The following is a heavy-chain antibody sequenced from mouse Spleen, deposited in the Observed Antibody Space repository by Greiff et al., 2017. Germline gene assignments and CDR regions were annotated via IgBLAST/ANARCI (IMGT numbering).Heavy chain of an antibody. Sequence: LVKTGASVKISCKASGYSFTGYYMHWVKQSHGKSLEWIGYISCYNGATSYNQKFKDKATLTADKSSSTAYMQLSSLTSEDSAVYYCARPDHEGFAYWGQGTLVTVSA. J-gene: IGHJ3*01. V-gene: IGHV1S34*01. CDR2: ISCYNGAT. CDR1: GYSFTGYY. CDR3: ARPDHEGFAY.